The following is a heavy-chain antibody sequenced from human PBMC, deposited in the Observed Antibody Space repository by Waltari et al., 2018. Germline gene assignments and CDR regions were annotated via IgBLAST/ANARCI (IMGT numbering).Heavy chain of an antibody. CDR3: ARVFGYYYDSSGYYSPDAFDI. Sequence: EVQLVESGGGLVQPGGSLRLSCAASGFTFSSYWMSWVRQAPGKGLEWVANIKQDGSEKYYVDSVKGRITISRDNAKNSLYLQMNSLRAEDTAVYYCARVFGYYYDSSGYYSPDAFDIWGQGTMVTVSS. CDR1: GFTFSSYW. J-gene: IGHJ3*02. CDR2: IKQDGSEK. D-gene: IGHD3-22*01. V-gene: IGHV3-7*03.